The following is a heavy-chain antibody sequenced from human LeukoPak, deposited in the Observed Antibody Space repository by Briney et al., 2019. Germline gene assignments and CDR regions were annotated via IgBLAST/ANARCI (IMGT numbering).Heavy chain of an antibody. J-gene: IGHJ4*02. CDR2: ITSGGDYI. V-gene: IGHV3-21*01. CDR1: GFTFNTFN. D-gene: IGHD3-9*01. CDR3: ARGHYDVLAASYKWTPDY. Sequence: GGSLRPSCAASGFTFNTFNMNWVRQAPGKGLELVSSITSGGDYIYYADSVKGRYTTSRDNAKNSLSLQLNSLRVEDTAVYYCARGHYDVLAASYKWTPDYWGQGTLVTVSS.